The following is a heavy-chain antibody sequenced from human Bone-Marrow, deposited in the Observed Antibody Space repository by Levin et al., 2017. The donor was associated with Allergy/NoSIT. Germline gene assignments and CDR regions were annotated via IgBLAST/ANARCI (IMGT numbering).Heavy chain of an antibody. J-gene: IGHJ4*02. Sequence: SCSASGFTFRNAWMSWVRQAPGKGLEWVARIRSKGDGGTRDHAAPVEGRFTISRDDSKDMLFLQMNSLTTEDTGVYYCTGTARGIAGLDSWGQGTLVTVSS. CDR1: GFTFRNAW. CDR2: IRSKGDGGTR. CDR3: TGTARGIAGLDS. D-gene: IGHD6-13*01. V-gene: IGHV3-15*01.